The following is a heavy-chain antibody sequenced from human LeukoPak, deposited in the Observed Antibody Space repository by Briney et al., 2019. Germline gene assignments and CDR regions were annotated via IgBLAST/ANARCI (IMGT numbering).Heavy chain of an antibody. CDR3: TLYCGGDCYSTLDYYFDY. J-gene: IGHJ4*02. CDR2: IRSKTYGGTP. V-gene: IGHV3-49*04. Sequence: GGSLRLSCAASGFTFSSYGMHWVRQAPGKGLEWVGFIRSKTYGGTPEYAASVEGKFTISRDDSKRIAYLQMNSLKTEDTAVYYCTLYCGGDCYSTLDYYFDYWGQGTLVTVSS. CDR1: GFTFSSYG. D-gene: IGHD2-21*02.